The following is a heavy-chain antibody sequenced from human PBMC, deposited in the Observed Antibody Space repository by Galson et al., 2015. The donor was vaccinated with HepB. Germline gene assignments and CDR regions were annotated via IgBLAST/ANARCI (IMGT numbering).Heavy chain of an antibody. D-gene: IGHD3-9*01. CDR3: ARDILTGYVEP. J-gene: IGHJ4*02. Sequence: SCKASGYTFTTYGISWVRQAPGQGLEWMGWISAYNGNTHYAQKLQGRVTMTTDTSTSTAYMELRSLRSDDTAVYYCARDILTGYVEPWGQGTLVTVSS. CDR1: GYTFTTYG. CDR2: ISAYNGNT. V-gene: IGHV1-18*01.